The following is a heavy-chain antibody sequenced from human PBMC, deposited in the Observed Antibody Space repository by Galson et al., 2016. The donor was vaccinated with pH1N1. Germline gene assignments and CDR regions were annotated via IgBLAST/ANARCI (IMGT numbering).Heavy chain of an antibody. Sequence: SLRLSCAASGFIFTNYWMHWVRQAPGRGLVWVARVNNDGSSTNYADSVKGRFTLSRDNAKNTVFLEMSSLRAEDTGAYYCVRDRYCSGGSCYSPTAEYFQHWGRGTLLTVSS. D-gene: IGHD2-15*01. CDR1: GFIFTNYW. CDR2: VNNDGSST. V-gene: IGHV3-74*01. J-gene: IGHJ1*01. CDR3: VRDRYCSGGSCYSPTAEYFQH.